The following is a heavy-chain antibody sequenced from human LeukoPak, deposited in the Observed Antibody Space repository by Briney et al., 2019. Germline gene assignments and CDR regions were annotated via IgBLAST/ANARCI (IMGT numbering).Heavy chain of an antibody. Sequence: GGSLRLSCAASRFTFSRYAMSWVRQAPGKGLEWVSAITDSGGDTYYAESVKGRFTISRDNSKNTLYLQMNSLRTEDTALYYCARDSQEFFQHWGQGTLVTVSS. V-gene: IGHV3-23*01. CDR2: ITDSGGDT. J-gene: IGHJ1*01. CDR3: ARDSQEFFQH. CDR1: RFTFSRYA.